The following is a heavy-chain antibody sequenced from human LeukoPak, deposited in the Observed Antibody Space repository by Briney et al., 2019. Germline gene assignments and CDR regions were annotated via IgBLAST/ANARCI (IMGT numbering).Heavy chain of an antibody. Sequence: ASVKVSCKVSGYTLTELSMHWVRQAPGKGLEWMGGFDPEDGETIYAQKFQGRVTMTEDTSTDTAYMELGSLRSEDTAVYYCATTLGGVTNPPDYWGQGTLVTVSS. D-gene: IGHD3-16*01. J-gene: IGHJ4*02. CDR2: FDPEDGET. CDR3: ATTLGGVTNPPDY. CDR1: GYTLTELS. V-gene: IGHV1-24*01.